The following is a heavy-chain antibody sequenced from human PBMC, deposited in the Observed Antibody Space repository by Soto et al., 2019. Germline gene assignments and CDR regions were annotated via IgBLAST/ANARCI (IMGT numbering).Heavy chain of an antibody. Sequence: SEALTLTCSGSEDSFTTNGYLGGRLRPAPGKGLEWSGNISYSGTTIYNPSLKSRTTISVDSSKNQFSLSLVSVTAADTAMYYCARHDHGAFTINGFHVWGQGTMVT. V-gene: IGHV4-39*01. CDR1: EDSFTTNGYL. CDR2: ISYSGTT. D-gene: IGHD2-2*01. CDR3: ARHDHGAFTINGFHV. J-gene: IGHJ3*01.